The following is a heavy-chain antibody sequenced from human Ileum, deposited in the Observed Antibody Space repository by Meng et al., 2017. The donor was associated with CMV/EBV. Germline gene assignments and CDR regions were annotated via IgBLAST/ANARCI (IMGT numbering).Heavy chain of an antibody. D-gene: IGHD3-3*01. CDR1: GFMFEDYA. CDR2: INWNGGTT. CDR3: ARELRPYGMGV. Sequence: GESLKISCAASGFMFEDYAMRWVRQAPGKGLEWVSGINWNGGTTDYADSVKGRFTISRDNAKNSLYLQMNSLRAEDTALYYCARELRPYGMGVWGHGNTV. V-gene: IGHV3-20*04. J-gene: IGHJ6*01.